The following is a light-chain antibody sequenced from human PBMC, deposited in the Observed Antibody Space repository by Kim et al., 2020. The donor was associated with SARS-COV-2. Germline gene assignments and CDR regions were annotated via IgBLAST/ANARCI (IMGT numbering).Light chain of an antibody. CDR1: QGIATY. Sequence: DIQMTQSPSSLSASVGDRVTITCRASQGIATYLAWYQQKPGKAPKLLIYAASTLQSGVPSRFSGSGSGTDFALTISSLQPEDVATYYCQKYNTAPWTFGPGTKVDSK. V-gene: IGKV1-27*01. CDR2: AAS. CDR3: QKYNTAPWT. J-gene: IGKJ1*01.